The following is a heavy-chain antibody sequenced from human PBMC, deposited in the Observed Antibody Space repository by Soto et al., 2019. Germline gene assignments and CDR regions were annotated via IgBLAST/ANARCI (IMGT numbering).Heavy chain of an antibody. CDR2: VTAYNGNT. CDR3: SRAPPFDF. CDR1: GFTFTSYG. J-gene: IGHJ4*02. V-gene: IGHV1-18*01. Sequence: GASVKVSCKASGFTFTSYGFAWVRQAPGQGLEWMGWVTAYNGNTKYVQKFQDRVTMTTDTSTSTAYMELRNLRSDDTAVYFCSRAPPFDFWGQGTLVTVSS.